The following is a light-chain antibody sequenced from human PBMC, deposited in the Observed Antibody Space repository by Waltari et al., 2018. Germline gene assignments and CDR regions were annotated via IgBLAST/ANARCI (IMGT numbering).Light chain of an antibody. V-gene: IGKV2-28*01. Sequence: DIVMTQSPLSLPVTPGEPASIPCRSSQSLLSSNGYNYLDWYLQKPGQSPQLLIYLASHRASGVPDRFSGSGSGTDFTLKISRVEAEDVGIYYCMQARQTPDTFGQGTKLEIK. CDR2: LAS. J-gene: IGKJ2*01. CDR1: QSLLSSNGYNY. CDR3: MQARQTPDT.